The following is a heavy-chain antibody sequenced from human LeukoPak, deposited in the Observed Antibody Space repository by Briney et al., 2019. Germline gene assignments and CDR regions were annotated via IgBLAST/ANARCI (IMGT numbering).Heavy chain of an antibody. J-gene: IGHJ4*02. CDR1: GGSISSGGYY. Sequence: PSETLSLTCTVSGGSISSGGYYWSWIRQHPGKGLEWIGYIYYSGSTYYNPSLKSRVTISVDTSKNQFSLKLSSVTAADTAVYYCAREDYYDSSGYVDYWGQGTLVTVSS. V-gene: IGHV4-31*03. CDR3: AREDYYDSSGYVDY. D-gene: IGHD3-22*01. CDR2: IYYSGST.